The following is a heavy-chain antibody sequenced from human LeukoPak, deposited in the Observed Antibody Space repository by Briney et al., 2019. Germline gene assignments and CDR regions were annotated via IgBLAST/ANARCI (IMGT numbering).Heavy chain of an antibody. J-gene: IGHJ5*02. CDR1: GFTFSSYG. V-gene: IGHV3-33*06. D-gene: IGHD3-10*01. CDR2: IWYDGSNK. CDR3: AKDLLWFGELSGNWFDP. Sequence: GGSLRLSCAASGFTFSSYGMHWVRQAPGKGLEWVAVIWYDGSNKYYADSVKGRFTISRDNSKDTLYLQMNSLRAEDTAVYYCAKDLLWFGELSGNWFDPWGQGTLVTVSS.